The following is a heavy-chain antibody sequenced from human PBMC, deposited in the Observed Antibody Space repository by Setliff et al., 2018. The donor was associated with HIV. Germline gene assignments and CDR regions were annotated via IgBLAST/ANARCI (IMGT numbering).Heavy chain of an antibody. J-gene: IGHJ5*02. D-gene: IGHD2-21*02. CDR2: IIPVFRTV. CDR3: ARGRVGLLSLNSWFDP. V-gene: IGHV1-69*13. CDR1: GGTLNNCA. Sequence: SVKVSCKASGGTLNNCAISWVRQAPGQGLEWMGGIIPVFRTVNYAQKFQGRVTLTADETTGTAYMELSRLRSDDTAVYSCARGRVGLLSLNSWFDPWGQGTPVTVSS.